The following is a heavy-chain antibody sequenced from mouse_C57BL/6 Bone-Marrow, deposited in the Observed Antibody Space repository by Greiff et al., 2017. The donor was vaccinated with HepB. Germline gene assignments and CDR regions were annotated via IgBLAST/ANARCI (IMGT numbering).Heavy chain of an antibody. CDR3: AKKGDGVYAMDY. CDR2: IWRGGST. CDR1: GFSLTSYG. Sequence: QVHVKQSGPGLVQPSQSLSITCTVSGFSLTSYGVHWVRQSPGKGLEWLGVIWRGGSTDYNAAFMSRLSITKDNSKSQVFFKMNSLQADDTAIYYCAKKGDGVYAMDYWGQGTSVTVSS. D-gene: IGHD1-1*02. V-gene: IGHV2-5*01. J-gene: IGHJ4*01.